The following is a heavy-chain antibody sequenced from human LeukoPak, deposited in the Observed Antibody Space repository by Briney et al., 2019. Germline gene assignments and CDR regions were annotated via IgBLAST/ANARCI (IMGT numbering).Heavy chain of an antibody. CDR3: AWELTKRYDS. CDR2: ISHDGGHQ. Sequence: GGSLRLSCAASGFTFSSHAMHWVRQAPGEGLKWVAVISHDGGHQDYADSVKGRFTISRDNPRNTLYLQMNSLRSEDTAVYYCAWELTKRYDSWGQGTLVTVSS. CDR1: GFTFSSHA. V-gene: IGHV3-30-3*01. J-gene: IGHJ4*02. D-gene: IGHD5-24*01.